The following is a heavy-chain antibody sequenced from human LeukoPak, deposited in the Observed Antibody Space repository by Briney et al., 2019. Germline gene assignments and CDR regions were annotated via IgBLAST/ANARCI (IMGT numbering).Heavy chain of an antibody. V-gene: IGHV1-2*02. D-gene: IGHD1-7*01. CDR1: GGTFSSYA. CDR3: ARDMSGTYPGDAFDI. J-gene: IGHJ3*02. CDR2: INPNSGGT. Sequence: ASVKVSCKASGGTFSSYAISWVRQAPGQGLEWMGWINPNSGGTNYAQKFQGRVTMTRDTSISTAYMELSRLRSDDTAVYYCARDMSGTYPGDAFDIWGQGTMVTVSS.